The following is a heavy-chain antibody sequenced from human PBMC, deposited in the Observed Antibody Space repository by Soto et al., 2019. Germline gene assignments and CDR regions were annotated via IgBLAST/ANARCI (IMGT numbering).Heavy chain of an antibody. V-gene: IGHV2-70*01. J-gene: IGHJ4*02. Sequence: SGPTLVNPTQTLTLTCTFSVFSLSTSGMCVSWIRQPPGKALEWLALIDWDDDKYYSTSLKTRLTISKDTSKNQVVLTMTNMDPVDTATYYCARKDCSGGSCYFDYWGQGTLVTVSS. D-gene: IGHD2-15*01. CDR2: IDWDDDK. CDR1: VFSLSTSGMC. CDR3: ARKDCSGGSCYFDY.